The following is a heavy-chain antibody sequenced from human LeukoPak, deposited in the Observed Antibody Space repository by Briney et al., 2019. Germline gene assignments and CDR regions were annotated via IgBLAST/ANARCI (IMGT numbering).Heavy chain of an antibody. D-gene: IGHD1-26*01. Sequence: ASVKVSCKASGYTFTNYGVSWVRQAPGQGLEWMGWISGYNGYTDYAQKFQGRVTMTRNTSISTAYMELSSLRSEDTAVYYCARVIEWGSGSYFSDDAFDIWGQGTMVTVSS. CDR1: GYTFTNYG. V-gene: IGHV1-18*01. J-gene: IGHJ3*02. CDR3: ARVIEWGSGSYFSDDAFDI. CDR2: ISGYNGYT.